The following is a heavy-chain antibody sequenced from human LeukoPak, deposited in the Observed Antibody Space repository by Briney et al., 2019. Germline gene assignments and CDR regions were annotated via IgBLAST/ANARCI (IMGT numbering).Heavy chain of an antibody. CDR3: ARDHRQPAAAFDI. CDR1: GYTFTSYY. Sequence: GASVKVSCKASGYTFTSYYMHWVRQAPGQGLEWMGIINPSGGSTSYAQKFQGRVTMTRDMSTSTVYMELRSLRSDDTAVYYCARDHRQPAAAFDIWGQGTMVTVSS. D-gene: IGHD5-18*01. CDR2: INPSGGST. J-gene: IGHJ3*02. V-gene: IGHV1-46*01.